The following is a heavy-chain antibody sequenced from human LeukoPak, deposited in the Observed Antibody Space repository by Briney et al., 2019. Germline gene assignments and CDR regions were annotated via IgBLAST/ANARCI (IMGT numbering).Heavy chain of an antibody. CDR1: GFTFSSYA. CDR3: AKDSRWGSGFYYYYYMDV. J-gene: IGHJ6*03. D-gene: IGHD6-25*01. V-gene: IGHV3-23*01. Sequence: GGSLRLSCAASGFTFSSYAMSWVRQAPGKGLEWVSAISGSGGSTYYADSVKGRFTISRDNSKNTLYLQMNSLMAEDTATYHCAKDSRWGSGFYYYYYMDVWGKGTTVTVSS. CDR2: ISGSGGST.